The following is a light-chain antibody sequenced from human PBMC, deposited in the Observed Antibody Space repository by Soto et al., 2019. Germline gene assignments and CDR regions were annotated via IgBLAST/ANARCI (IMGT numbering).Light chain of an antibody. Sequence: QSVLTQPPSASGTPGQRVTISCSGSISNIGSYSVYWYQQLPGTAPKLLIHTYNQRPSGVPDRFSGSKSGTSASLAITGLRSEDEADYYCAGWDDSLNVVVFGGGTKLTVL. CDR3: AGWDDSLNVVV. CDR2: TYN. V-gene: IGLV1-47*02. CDR1: ISNIGSYS. J-gene: IGLJ2*01.